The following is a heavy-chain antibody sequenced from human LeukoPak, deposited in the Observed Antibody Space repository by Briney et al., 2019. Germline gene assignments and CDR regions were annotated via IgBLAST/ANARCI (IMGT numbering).Heavy chain of an antibody. Sequence: SETLSLTCTVSGGSITYYHWSWIRQPPGKGLEWIGYVYYSGSTNYNPSLKSRVTISVDTPKNQFSLKLSSVTAADTAVYYCARRLSSWYAFDYWGQGTLVTVSS. D-gene: IGHD6-13*01. CDR2: VYYSGST. CDR1: GGSITYYH. V-gene: IGHV4-59*08. J-gene: IGHJ4*02. CDR3: ARRLSSWYAFDY.